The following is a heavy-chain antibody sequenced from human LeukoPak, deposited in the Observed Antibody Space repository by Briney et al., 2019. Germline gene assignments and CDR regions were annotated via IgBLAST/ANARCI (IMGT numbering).Heavy chain of an antibody. CDR3: ARVPYISGWYSHFDY. D-gene: IGHD6-19*01. J-gene: IGHJ4*02. V-gene: IGHV3-21*01. CDR2: ITSSSSYI. CDR1: GLTISDYS. Sequence: GGSLRLSCAASGLTISDYSMSWVRQAPGKGLEWVSSITSSSSYIYYADSVKGRFTISRDNAKNSLYLQMNSLRAEDTAVYYCARVPYISGWYSHFDYWGQGTLVTVSS.